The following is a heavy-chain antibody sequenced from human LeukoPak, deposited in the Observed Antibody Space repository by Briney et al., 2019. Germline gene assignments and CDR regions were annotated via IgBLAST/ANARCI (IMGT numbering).Heavy chain of an antibody. CDR1: GGSISSSSYY. Sequence: PSETLSLTCTVSGGSISSSSYYWGWIRQPPGKGLEWIGSIYYSGSTYYNPSLKSRVTISVDTSKNQFSLKLSSVTAADTAVYYCARPSIDYGDYAHYFDYWGQGTLVTVSS. CDR2: IYYSGST. D-gene: IGHD4-17*01. CDR3: ARPSIDYGDYAHYFDY. V-gene: IGHV4-39*01. J-gene: IGHJ4*02.